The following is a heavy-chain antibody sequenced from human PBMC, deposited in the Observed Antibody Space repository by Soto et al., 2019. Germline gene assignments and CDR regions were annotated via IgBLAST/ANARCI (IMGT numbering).Heavy chain of an antibody. Sequence: QVQLVQSGAEVKKSGASVKVSCKASGYTFTNNGISWVRQAPGQGLEGMGWISAYDGNTNYTQKFQGRVTMTTDTSTSTAYMELRSLRSDDAAVYYCARAPPYSSSSSWFDPWGQGTLVTVSS. D-gene: IGHD6-6*01. CDR1: GYTFTNNG. V-gene: IGHV1-18*04. J-gene: IGHJ5*02. CDR3: ARAPPYSSSSSWFDP. CDR2: ISAYDGNT.